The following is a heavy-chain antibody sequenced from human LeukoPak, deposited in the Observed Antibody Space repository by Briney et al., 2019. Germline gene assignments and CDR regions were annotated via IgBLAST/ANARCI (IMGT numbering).Heavy chain of an antibody. CDR2: INSDGSAT. CDR1: GFTFSSYW. D-gene: IGHD6-25*01. V-gene: IGHV3-74*01. J-gene: IGHJ6*02. Sequence: GGSLRLSCAASGFTFSSYWMSWVRQAPGKGLMWVSQINSDGSATSCADPVKGRCTISRDNAKNMLYLEMNSPRVEDTAVYFCTRDHGLDVWGQGTTVTVSS. CDR3: TRDHGLDV.